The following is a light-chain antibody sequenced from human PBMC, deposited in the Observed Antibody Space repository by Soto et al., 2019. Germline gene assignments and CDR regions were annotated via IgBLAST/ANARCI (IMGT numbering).Light chain of an antibody. V-gene: IGLV1-44*01. J-gene: IGLJ2*01. Sequence: QPVLTQPPSASGTPGQRVTISCSGSSSNIGSKSVNWYQHLPGTAPKLLIYSNYHRPSGVPDRFSGSKSGTSASLAISGLQSEDEAVYYCSAGDASLNGVVFGGGTKLTVL. CDR1: SSNIGSKS. CDR2: SNY. CDR3: SAGDASLNGVV.